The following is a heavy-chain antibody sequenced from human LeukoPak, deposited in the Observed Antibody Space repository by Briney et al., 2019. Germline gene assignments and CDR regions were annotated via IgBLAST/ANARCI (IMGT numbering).Heavy chain of an antibody. D-gene: IGHD1-26*01. J-gene: IGHJ4*02. V-gene: IGHV4-59*01. CDR1: GGSISSYY. CDR3: ARERLGATTFDY. CDR2: IYYSGST. Sequence: PSQTLSLTCTVSGGSISSYYWSWIRQPPGKGLEWIGYIYYSGSTNYNPSLKRRVTISLDTYKHQFSLKLSSVTAADTAVYYCARERLGATTFDYWGQGTLVTVSS.